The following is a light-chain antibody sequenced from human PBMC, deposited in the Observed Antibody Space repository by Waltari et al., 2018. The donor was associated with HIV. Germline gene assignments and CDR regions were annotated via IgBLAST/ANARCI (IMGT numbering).Light chain of an antibody. V-gene: IGKV4-1*01. CDR3: QQYFDLPYT. CDR1: RTVLDSSDGRNY. J-gene: IGKJ5*01. Sequence: DIVMTQSPHSMAVYMGDRATVTCRSSRTVLDSSDGRNYLSWYQQRPGQPPKLLFYWSSIRASGVPERFSGSGSGTDFTLTISRFLAEDVATYFCQQYFDLPYTFGQGTRL. CDR2: WSS.